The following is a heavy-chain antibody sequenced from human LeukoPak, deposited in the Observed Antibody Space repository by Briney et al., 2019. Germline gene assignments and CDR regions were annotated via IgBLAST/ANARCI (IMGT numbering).Heavy chain of an antibody. CDR2: IGGSNGIT. D-gene: IGHD2-21*02. V-gene: IGHV3-23*01. CDR1: RFTFNSYA. Sequence: QPGGSLRPSCAASRFTFNSYAMSWVRQAPGKGLEWVSVIGGSNGITFYVGSVKGRFTISRDNSKDTLYLQMNSLRAEDTAVYYCARNENSDWGYFGYWGQGTLVTVSS. J-gene: IGHJ4*02. CDR3: ARNENSDWGYFGY.